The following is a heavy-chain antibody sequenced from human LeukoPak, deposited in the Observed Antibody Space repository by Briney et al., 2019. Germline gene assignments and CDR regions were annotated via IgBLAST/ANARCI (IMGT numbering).Heavy chain of an antibody. Sequence: GGSLRLSCAASGFTVSSNYMSWVRQAPGKGLEWVSVIYSGGSTYYADSVKGRFTISRDNSKNTLYLQMNSLRAEDTAVYYCARFKGSYYYYMDVWGKGTTVTISS. V-gene: IGHV3-66*01. CDR1: GFTVSSNY. D-gene: IGHD3-10*01. J-gene: IGHJ6*03. CDR2: IYSGGST. CDR3: ARFKGSYYYYMDV.